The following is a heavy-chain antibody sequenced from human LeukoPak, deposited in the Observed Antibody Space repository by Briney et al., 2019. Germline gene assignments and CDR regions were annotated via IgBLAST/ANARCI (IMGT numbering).Heavy chain of an antibody. V-gene: IGHV1-2*02. CDR3: ATIMGSQSMEDN. J-gene: IGHJ4*02. D-gene: IGHD2/OR15-2a*01. Sequence: ASVKVSCKASGYIFTGYYMHWVRQAPGQGLEWMGWINPNSGGTNYAQKIQGRVTMTRDTSISTAYMELSSLRSDDTAVYYCATIMGSQSMEDNWGQGTLVTVSS. CDR1: GYIFTGYY. CDR2: INPNSGGT.